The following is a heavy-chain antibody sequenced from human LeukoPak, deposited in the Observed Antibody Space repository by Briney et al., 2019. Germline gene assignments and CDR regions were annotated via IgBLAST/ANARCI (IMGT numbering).Heavy chain of an antibody. CDR1: GFTLSSFC. CDR2: INYKGGPT. Sequence: PGGSLRLSCAASGFTLSSFCMHWVRQSPGRGLEYVSAINYKGGPTYYADSVKGRFSISIDNSKNTLYLQMASLRDADMGVYYCARVGPETAFHYWGQGNLVTVSS. D-gene: IGHD1-14*01. V-gene: IGHV3-64*02. J-gene: IGHJ4*02. CDR3: ARVGPETAFHY.